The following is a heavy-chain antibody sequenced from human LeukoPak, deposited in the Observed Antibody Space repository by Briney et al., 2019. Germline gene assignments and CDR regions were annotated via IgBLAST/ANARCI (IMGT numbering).Heavy chain of an antibody. Sequence: PSETLSLTCTVSRGSISNYWWSWIRQAAGKGLEWIGRVYPSGTTHYNPSLQSRVTLSVDTSKNQFSLKLSSLTAADTAVYYCARDAGGYEDYWGQGTLVIVSS. J-gene: IGHJ4*02. CDR1: RGSISNYW. CDR2: VYPSGTT. D-gene: IGHD5-12*01. CDR3: ARDAGGYEDY. V-gene: IGHV4-4*07.